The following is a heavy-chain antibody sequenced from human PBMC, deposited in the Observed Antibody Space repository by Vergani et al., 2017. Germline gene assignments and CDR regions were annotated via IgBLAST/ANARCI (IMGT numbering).Heavy chain of an antibody. CDR2: IKITFDRGTS. CDR3: TTDPRYCGDGSCYWLRDHHYYGMDV. V-gene: IGHV3-15*07. Sequence: EVQLVESGGGIVKPGGSLRLSCVASGFSFRNAWMNWVRRTPGKGLEWVGRIKITFDRGTSDYAAAVKGRFTISRCDSKYTLFLQMNGLKTEDIGVYYCTTDPRYCGDGSCYWLRDHHYYGMDVWGQGTTVTVSS. D-gene: IGHD3-10*01. J-gene: IGHJ6*02. CDR1: GFSFRNAW.